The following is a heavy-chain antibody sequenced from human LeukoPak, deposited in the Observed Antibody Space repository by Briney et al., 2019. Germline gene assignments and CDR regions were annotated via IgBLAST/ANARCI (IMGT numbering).Heavy chain of an antibody. J-gene: IGHJ6*02. CDR1: GFTFSSYW. CDR3: AKHLKQQLARYYYYGMDV. V-gene: IGHV3-7*03. Sequence: GGSLRLSCAASGFTFSSYWMSWVRQAPGKGLEWVANIKQDGSEKYYVDSVKGRFTISRDNAKNTLYLQMNSLRAEDTAVYYCAKHLKQQLARYYYYGMDVWGQGTTVTVSS. D-gene: IGHD6-13*01. CDR2: IKQDGSEK.